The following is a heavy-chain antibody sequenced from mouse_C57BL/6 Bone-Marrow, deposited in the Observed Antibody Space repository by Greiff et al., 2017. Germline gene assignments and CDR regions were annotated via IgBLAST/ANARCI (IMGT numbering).Heavy chain of an antibody. CDR2: IYPRNGNT. CDR1: GYTFTSYG. Sequence: QVHVKQSGAELARPGASVKLSCKASGYTFTSYGISWVKQRTGQGLEWIGEIYPRNGNTYYNEKFKGKATLTADKSSSTAYMELRSLTSEDSAVYFCARTTGSWFAYWGQGTRVTVSA. CDR3: ARTTGSWFAY. V-gene: IGHV1-81*01. J-gene: IGHJ3*01. D-gene: IGHD4-1*02.